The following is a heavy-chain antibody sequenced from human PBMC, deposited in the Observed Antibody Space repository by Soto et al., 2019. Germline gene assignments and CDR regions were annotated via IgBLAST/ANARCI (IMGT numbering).Heavy chain of an antibody. V-gene: IGHV2-70*11. D-gene: IGHD3-16*01. CDR2: IDWDDDK. CDR1: GFSLSTSGMC. Sequence: SGPTLVNPTQTLTLTCTFSGFSLSTSGMCVSWIRQPPGKALEWLARIDWDDDKYYSTSLKTRLNISKDTSKNQVVLTMTNMDHVDTATYYCARIRHDYVWGSYFDYWGQGTLVTVSS. J-gene: IGHJ4*02. CDR3: ARIRHDYVWGSYFDY.